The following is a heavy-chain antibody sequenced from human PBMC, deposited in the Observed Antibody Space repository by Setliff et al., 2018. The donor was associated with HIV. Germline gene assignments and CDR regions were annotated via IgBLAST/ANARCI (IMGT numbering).Heavy chain of an antibody. CDR3: ARQGAVTGHSFDF. CDR2: INHSGST. V-gene: IGHV4-38-2*01. Sequence: SETLSLTCAVSGYSISDGYYWGWIRQPPGKGPEWIGEINHSGSTNYNPSLKSRVTMSVDTSRNRFSLRLSSVTAADSAVYYCARQGAVTGHSFDFWGQGALVTVSS. CDR1: GYSISDGYY. J-gene: IGHJ4*02. D-gene: IGHD6-19*01.